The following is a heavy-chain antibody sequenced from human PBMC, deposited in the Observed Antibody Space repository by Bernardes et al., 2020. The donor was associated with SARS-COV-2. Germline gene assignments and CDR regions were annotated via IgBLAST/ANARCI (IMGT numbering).Heavy chain of an antibody. J-gene: IGHJ5*02. CDR2: IYHTRAT. CDR3: ARQRSGENLFDP. V-gene: IGHV4-39*01. Sequence: SETLSLTCSVSGASIRNSDYCWAWIRQPPGTGLEWIGCIYHTRATYDDNPSLRSRVTISIDSSKNQFSLELNSLTAADTAVYFCARQRSGENLFDPWG. D-gene: IGHD3-10*01. CDR1: GASIRNSDYC.